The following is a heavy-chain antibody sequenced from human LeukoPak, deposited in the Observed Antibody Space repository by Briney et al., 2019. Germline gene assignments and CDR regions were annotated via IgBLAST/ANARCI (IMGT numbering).Heavy chain of an antibody. CDR3: ARGGRDGYNSREFDY. Sequence: PSETLSLTCTVSGGSISSYYRSWIRQPPGKGLEGSGYIYYSGSTNYNPSLKSRVTISVDTSKNQFSLKLSSVTAADTAVYYCARGGRDGYNSREFDYWGQATLVTVSS. V-gene: IGHV4-59*01. J-gene: IGHJ4*02. CDR2: IYYSGST. CDR1: GGSISSYY. D-gene: IGHD5-24*01.